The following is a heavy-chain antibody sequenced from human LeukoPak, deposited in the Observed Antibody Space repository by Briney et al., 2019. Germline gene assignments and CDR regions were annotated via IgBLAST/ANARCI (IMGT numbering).Heavy chain of an antibody. J-gene: IGHJ5*02. Sequence: SETLSLTCTASGDSIDNNVYYWGWIRQPPGKGLEWIGSIFYTGKGHYNPSLKSRVTISVDTSKNQFSLWLTSVTAADTAVYYCARGLDYDWFDPWGQGTLVTVSS. CDR2: IFYTGKG. CDR3: ARGLDYDWFDP. D-gene: IGHD4-17*01. V-gene: IGHV4-39*07. CDR1: GDSIDNNVYY.